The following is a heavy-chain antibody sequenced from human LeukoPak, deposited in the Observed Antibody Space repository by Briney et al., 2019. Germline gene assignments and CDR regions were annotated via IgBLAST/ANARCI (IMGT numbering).Heavy chain of an antibody. J-gene: IGHJ4*02. CDR1: GGSISSGDYY. CDR3: ARGGPYYYGSGSYSDY. D-gene: IGHD3-10*01. CDR2: IYYSGST. V-gene: IGHV4-30-4*01. Sequence: SETLSLTCTVSGGSISSGDYYWSWIRQPPGKGLEWIGYIYYSGSTYYNPSLKSRVTISVDTSKNQFSLKLSSVTAADTAVYYCARGGPYYYGSGSYSDYWGQGTLVTVSS.